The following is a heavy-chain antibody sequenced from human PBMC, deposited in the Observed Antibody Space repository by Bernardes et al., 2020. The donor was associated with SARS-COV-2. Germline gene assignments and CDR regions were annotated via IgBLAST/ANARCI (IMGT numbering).Heavy chain of an antibody. CDR3: ARDCSGGSCYFVY. D-gene: IGHD2-15*01. V-gene: IGHV4-39*02. CDR2: IYYSGST. J-gene: IGHJ4*02. CDR1: GGSISSSSYY. Sequence: SEPLSLTCTVSGGSISSSSYYWGWLLQPPGKGLEWIGSIYYSGSTYYNPSLKSRVTISVDTSKNQFSLKLSSVTAADTAVYYCARDCSGGSCYFVYWGQGTLVTVSS.